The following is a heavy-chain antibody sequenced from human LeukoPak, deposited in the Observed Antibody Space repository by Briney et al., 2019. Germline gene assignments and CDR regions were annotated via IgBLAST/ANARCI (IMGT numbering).Heavy chain of an antibody. J-gene: IGHJ4*02. V-gene: IGHV4-31*03. CDR1: GGSISSDYFY. CDR2: IYYSGST. Sequence: PSETLSLTCTVSGGSISSDYFYWSWIRQHPGKGLEWIGYIYYSGSTYYNPSLKSRVSISVDTSKNQFSLKLSSVTVADTAVYYCARIPLGPDGYNSRWGQGTLVTVSS. CDR3: ARIPLGPDGYNSR. D-gene: IGHD5-24*01.